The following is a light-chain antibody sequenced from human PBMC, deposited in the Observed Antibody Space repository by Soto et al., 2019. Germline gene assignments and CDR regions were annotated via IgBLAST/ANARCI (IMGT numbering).Light chain of an antibody. CDR1: QSISSW. V-gene: IGKV1-5*03. J-gene: IGKJ1*01. Sequence: DIQMTQSPSTLSASVGDRVTITCRASQSISSWLAWYQQKPGKAPKLLFYKASSLETGVPSRFSGSGSGTEVTLTISILQPDDFATYYCQRCDRYPWTFGQGTKVEI. CDR3: QRCDRYPWT. CDR2: KAS.